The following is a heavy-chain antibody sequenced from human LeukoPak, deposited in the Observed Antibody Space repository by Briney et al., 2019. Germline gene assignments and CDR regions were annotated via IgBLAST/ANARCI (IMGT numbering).Heavy chain of an antibody. J-gene: IGHJ6*03. CDR2: INPSGGRT. V-gene: IGHV1-46*01. D-gene: IGHD5-18*01. CDR1: GYTFTSYC. Sequence: ASVKVSCKASGYTFTSYCMHWVRQAPGQGLEWMGIINPSGGRTSYAQKFQGRVTMTTDTSTSTAYMELRSLRSDDTAVYYCARDRAAMALYYHYYYMDVWGKGTTVTVSS. CDR3: ARDRAAMALYYHYYYMDV.